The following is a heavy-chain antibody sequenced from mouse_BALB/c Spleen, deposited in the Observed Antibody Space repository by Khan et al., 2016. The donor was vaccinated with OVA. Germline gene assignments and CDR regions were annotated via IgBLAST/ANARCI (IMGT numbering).Heavy chain of an antibody. V-gene: IGHV5-12-1*01. CDR3: ARHRGYSFAY. J-gene: IGHJ3*01. CDR2: TSSGGGSN. Sequence: EVELVESGGGLVKPGGSLKLSCAASGFAFSSNDMSWVRRTPEKRLEWVAYTSSGGGSNYYPDNVTGRFTISRDNAKNTLYLQMSSLKSEDTAMYYWARHRGYSFAYWGQGTLVTVSA. CDR1: GFAFSSND. D-gene: IGHD2-14*01.